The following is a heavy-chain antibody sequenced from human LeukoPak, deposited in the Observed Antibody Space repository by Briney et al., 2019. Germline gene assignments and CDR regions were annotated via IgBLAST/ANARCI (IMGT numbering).Heavy chain of an antibody. CDR3: ARGGYNYGFRLDD. V-gene: IGHV4-59*01. Sequence: PSETLSLTCTVSGASITTYYWSWIRQSPGKGLEWIGYMYYSGTTNYNPSLRSRVTISIDRSKSQFSLGLTSVTAADTAVYYCARGGYNYGFRLDDWGQGTLVTVSS. J-gene: IGHJ4*02. CDR1: GASITTYY. D-gene: IGHD5-18*01. CDR2: MYYSGTT.